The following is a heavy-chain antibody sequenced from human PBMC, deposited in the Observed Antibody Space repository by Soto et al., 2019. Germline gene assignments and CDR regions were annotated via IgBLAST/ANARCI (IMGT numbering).Heavy chain of an antibody. CDR3: ARDVTIFGVVTDYYYYYGMDV. CDR1: GYTFTRYG. J-gene: IGHJ6*02. V-gene: IGHV1-18*01. D-gene: IGHD3-3*01. Sequence: ASVKGSCKASGYTFTRYGVSWVRQAPGQGLEWMGWISAYNGNTNYAQKLQGRVTMTTDTSTSTAYMELRSLRSDDTAVYYCARDVTIFGVVTDYYYYYGMDVWGQGTTVTVSS. CDR2: ISAYNGNT.